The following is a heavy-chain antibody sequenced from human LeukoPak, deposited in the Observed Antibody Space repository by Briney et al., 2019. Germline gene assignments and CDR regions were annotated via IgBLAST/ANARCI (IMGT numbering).Heavy chain of an antibody. V-gene: IGHV3-21*01. CDR1: GFTFSSYS. CDR2: ISSSSSYI. J-gene: IGHJ4*02. CDR3: ARSQLGMAFDS. D-gene: IGHD5-24*01. Sequence: GGSLRLSCAASGFTFSSYSMNWVRQAPGKGLEWVSSISSSSSYIYYADSVKGRFTISRDNAKRSLVLQMNSLRAEDTADYYCARSQLGMAFDSWGQGTLVTVSS.